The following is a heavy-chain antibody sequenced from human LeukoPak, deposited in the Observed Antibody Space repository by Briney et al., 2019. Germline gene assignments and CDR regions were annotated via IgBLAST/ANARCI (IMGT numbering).Heavy chain of an antibody. J-gene: IGHJ4*02. V-gene: IGHV1-69*13. Sequence: SVKVSCKASGCTFSSYAISWVRQAPGQGLEWMGGIIPIFGTANYAQTIHGRVTITADESTSTAYMELSSLRSEDTVVYYCARDEIMVRGVIPLDYWGQGTLVTVSS. D-gene: IGHD3-10*01. CDR3: ARDEIMVRGVIPLDY. CDR2: IIPIFGTA. CDR1: GCTFSSYA.